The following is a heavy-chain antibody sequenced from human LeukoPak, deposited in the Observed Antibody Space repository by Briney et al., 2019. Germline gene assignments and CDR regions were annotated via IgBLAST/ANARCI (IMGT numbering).Heavy chain of an antibody. CDR1: GGSISSYF. CDR3: ARRSPGGAADY. CDR2: IYYSGST. J-gene: IGHJ4*02. V-gene: IGHV4-59*08. D-gene: IGHD1-26*01. Sequence: SETLSLTCTASGGSISSYFWSWIRQPPGKGLEWICYIYYSGSTNYNPSLKSRVTMSVDTSKNQFSLKLSSVTAADTAVYYCARRSPGGAADYWGQGTRVTVSS.